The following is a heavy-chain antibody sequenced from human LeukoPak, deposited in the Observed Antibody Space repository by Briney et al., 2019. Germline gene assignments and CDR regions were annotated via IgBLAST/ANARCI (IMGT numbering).Heavy chain of an antibody. Sequence: PSETLSLTCSVSGGSISSNTYYWGWIRQPPGKGLEWVGSIYYSGSTYYTPSLKSRVTILVDTSKNEFPLRLSSVTAADTAVYFCARMDYSSSSFDSWGQGTLVTVSS. CDR1: GGSISSNTYY. CDR3: ARMDYSSSSFDS. D-gene: IGHD6-6*01. J-gene: IGHJ4*02. CDR2: IYYSGST. V-gene: IGHV4-39*01.